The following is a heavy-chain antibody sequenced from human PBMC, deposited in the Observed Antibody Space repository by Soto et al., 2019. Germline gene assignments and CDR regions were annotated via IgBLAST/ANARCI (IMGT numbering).Heavy chain of an antibody. D-gene: IGHD1-26*01. CDR2: IYYRGST. Sequence: QVHLQESGPGLVKASETLSLTCTVSGDSITGSHWNWIRQPLGKPLEWIGYIYYRGSTNYNPSLQSRLTLSVDTSKNQILLRLNSVTAADTAVYYWASSAIVGREVNTWFDPWGQGILVTVSS. J-gene: IGHJ5*02. CDR1: GDSITGSH. CDR3: ASSAIVGREVNTWFDP. V-gene: IGHV4-59*01.